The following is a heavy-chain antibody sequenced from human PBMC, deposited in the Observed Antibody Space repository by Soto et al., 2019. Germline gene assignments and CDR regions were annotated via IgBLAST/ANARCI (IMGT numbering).Heavy chain of an antibody. CDR1: GGSISSSSYY. V-gene: IGHV4-39*01. J-gene: IGHJ3*02. Sequence: PSETLSLTCTVSGGSISSSSYYWGWIRQPPGKGLEWIGSIYYSGSTYYNPSLKSRVTISVDTSKNQFSLKLSSVTAADTAVYYCANTYYDILTGYPTQADDAFDIWGQGTMVTVSS. CDR3: ANTYYDILTGYPTQADDAFDI. CDR2: IYYSGST. D-gene: IGHD3-9*01.